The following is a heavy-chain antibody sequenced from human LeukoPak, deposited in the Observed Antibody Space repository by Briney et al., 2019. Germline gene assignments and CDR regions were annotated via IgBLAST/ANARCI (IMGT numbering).Heavy chain of an antibody. CDR1: GFTFSSYA. CDR2: ISYDGSNK. J-gene: IGHJ4*02. V-gene: IGHV3-30*04. Sequence: PGGSLRLSCAASGFTFSSYAMHWVRQAPGKGLEWVAVISYDGSNKYYADSVKGRFTISRDNSKNTLYLQMNSLRVEDTAVYYCAKESLEYYYGSGSYPYYWGQGTLVTVSS. D-gene: IGHD3-10*01. CDR3: AKESLEYYYGSGSYPYY.